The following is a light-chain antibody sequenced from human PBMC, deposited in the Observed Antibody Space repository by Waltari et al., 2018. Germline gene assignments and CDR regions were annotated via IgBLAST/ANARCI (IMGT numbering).Light chain of an antibody. J-gene: IGLJ3*02. Sequence: QSVLTQPPSASGTPGPRVTISCSGRNSTIGGDYIYWYQQFPGTAPKLLICRDNQRPSGVPDRFSGSKSGTSASLVISGLRSEDDADYYCATWDNSLSGRVFGGGTRVTVL. V-gene: IGLV1-47*01. CDR1: NSTIGGDY. CDR2: RDN. CDR3: ATWDNSLSGRV.